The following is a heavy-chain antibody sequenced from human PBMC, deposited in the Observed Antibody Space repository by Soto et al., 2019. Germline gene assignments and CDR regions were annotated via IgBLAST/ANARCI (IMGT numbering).Heavy chain of an antibody. CDR2: IDTSGHST. V-gene: IGHV3-74*01. Sequence: PGGSLRLSCEVSGFVFTNFWMHWVRHVPGKGLVWVARIDTSGHSTNYAESVKGRFTISRDNAKNTVSLQMNSLSVEDAGVYYCAKDSWYFDLWSQGSQVTVSS. CDR1: GFVFTNFW. J-gene: IGHJ4*02. CDR3: AKDSWYFDL. D-gene: IGHD6-13*01.